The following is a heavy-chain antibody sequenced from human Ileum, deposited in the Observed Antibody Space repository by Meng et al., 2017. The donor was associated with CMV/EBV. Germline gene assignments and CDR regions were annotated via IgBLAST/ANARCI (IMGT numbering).Heavy chain of an antibody. D-gene: IGHD1-26*01. V-gene: IGHV3-15*01. Sequence: GESLKISCAASGFTFSNAWMSWVRQAPGKGLEWVGRIKSKTDGGTTDYAAPVKGRFTISRDDSKNTLYLQMNSLKTEDTAVYYCTTDDSGSYSRLHYWGQGTLVTVSS. CDR1: GFTFSNAW. CDR2: IKSKTDGGTT. J-gene: IGHJ4*02. CDR3: TTDDSGSYSRLHY.